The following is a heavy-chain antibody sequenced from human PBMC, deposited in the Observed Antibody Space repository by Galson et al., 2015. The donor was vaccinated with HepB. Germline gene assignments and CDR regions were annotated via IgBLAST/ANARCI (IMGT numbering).Heavy chain of an antibody. CDR1: GGTFSSYA. J-gene: IGHJ4*02. D-gene: IGHD3-3*01. CDR3: AREDFWSGYPEGWFDY. CDR2: IIPIFGTA. V-gene: IGHV1-69*13. Sequence: SVKVSCKASGGTFSSYAISWVRQAPGQGLEWMGGIIPIFGTANYGQKFQGSVTITADESTSTAYMELSSLRSEDTAVYYCAREDFWSGYPEGWFDYWGQGTLGTVSS.